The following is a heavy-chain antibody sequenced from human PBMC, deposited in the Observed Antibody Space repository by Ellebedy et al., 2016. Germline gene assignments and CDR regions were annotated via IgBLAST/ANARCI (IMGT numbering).Heavy chain of an antibody. CDR1: GFTFSDYY. V-gene: IGHV3-11*01. CDR2: ISSSGRTI. J-gene: IGHJ4*02. CDR3: VRGEPDLGGYDNTFDS. D-gene: IGHD2-15*01. Sequence: GESLKISXATSGFTFSDYYMSWIRQAPGKGLEWISYISSSGRTIYYADSVRGRFTISRDNSKNTLYLGMKGLRVDDTAVYFCVRGEPDLGGYDNTFDSWGQGTLVTVSS.